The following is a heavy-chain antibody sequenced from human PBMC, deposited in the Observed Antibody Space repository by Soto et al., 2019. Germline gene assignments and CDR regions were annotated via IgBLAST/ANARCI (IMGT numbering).Heavy chain of an antibody. D-gene: IGHD3-10*01. CDR3: ARGLVIWFGEPYYFDY. J-gene: IGHJ4*02. Sequence: PSETLSLTCTVSGGSISSGGYYWSWIRQHPGKGLEWIGYIYYSGSTYYNPSLKSRVTISVDTSKNQFSLKLSSVTAADTAVYYCARGLVIWFGEPYYFDYWGQGTLVTVSS. CDR2: IYYSGST. V-gene: IGHV4-31*03. CDR1: GGSISSGGYY.